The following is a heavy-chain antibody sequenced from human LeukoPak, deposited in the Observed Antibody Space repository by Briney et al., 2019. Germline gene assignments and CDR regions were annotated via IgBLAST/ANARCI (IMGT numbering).Heavy chain of an antibody. J-gene: IGHJ4*02. CDR2: ISTSSIYI. V-gene: IGHV3-21*01. CDR1: GFTFSSYE. Sequence: PGGSLRLSCAASGFTFSSYEMNWVRQAPGKGLEWVSSISTSSIYIYYEDSVKGRFTISRDNVRNSLYLQMNSLRAEDTAVYYCARATACCSAAQNYWGQGILVTVSS. D-gene: IGHD6-13*01. CDR3: ARATACCSAAQNY.